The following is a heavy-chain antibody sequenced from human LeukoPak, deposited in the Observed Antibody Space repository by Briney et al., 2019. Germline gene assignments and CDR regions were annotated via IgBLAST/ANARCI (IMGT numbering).Heavy chain of an antibody. CDR2: IDPSDSYT. V-gene: IGHV5-10-1*01. Sequence: GEPLKISCKGSGYSFTSYWISWVRQMPGKGLEWMGRIDPSDSYTNYSPSFQGHVTISADKSISTAYLQWSSLKASDTAMYYCARHAQYSERYFDYWGQGTLVTVSS. CDR1: GYSFTSYW. D-gene: IGHD1-26*01. CDR3: ARHAQYSERYFDY. J-gene: IGHJ4*02.